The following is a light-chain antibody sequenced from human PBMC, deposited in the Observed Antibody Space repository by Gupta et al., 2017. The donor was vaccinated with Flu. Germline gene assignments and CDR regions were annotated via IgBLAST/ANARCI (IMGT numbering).Light chain of an antibody. CDR1: TSNIGAGYT. CDR2: GNN. CDR3: QSYDISLTEVV. Sequence: QFVLTQPHSVSGAPGQRVTISCTGDTSNIGAGYTVRWYQQLPGTAPKLLVFGNNNRPSGVPDRFSGSNSGTSASLAITGLQAEDEAHYYCQSYDISLTEVVFGGGTKLTVL. V-gene: IGLV1-40*01. J-gene: IGLJ2*01.